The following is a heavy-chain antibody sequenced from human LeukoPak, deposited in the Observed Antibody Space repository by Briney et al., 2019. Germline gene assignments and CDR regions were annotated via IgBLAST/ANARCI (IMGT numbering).Heavy chain of an antibody. CDR3: ARSVGATSLYFDY. CDR1: GFTFSSYA. Sequence: PGGSLRLSCAASGFTFSSYAMHWVRQAPGKGLEYVSAISSNGGSTYYADSVKGRFTISRDNSENTLYLQMGSLRAEDMAVYYCARSVGATSLYFDYWGQGTLVTVSS. J-gene: IGHJ4*02. V-gene: IGHV3-64*02. CDR2: ISSNGGST. D-gene: IGHD1-26*01.